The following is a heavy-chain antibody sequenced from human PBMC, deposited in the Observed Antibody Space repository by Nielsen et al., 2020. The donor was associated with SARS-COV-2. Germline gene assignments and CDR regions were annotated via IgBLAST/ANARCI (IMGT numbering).Heavy chain of an antibody. J-gene: IGHJ4*02. CDR2: IYYSGST. CDR3: ARASGYCSSTSCYEFDY. D-gene: IGHD2-2*01. V-gene: IGHV4-31*02. Sequence: WIRQPPGKGLEWIGYIYYSGSTYYNPSLKSRVTISVDTSKNQFSLKLSSVTAADTAVYYCARASGYCSSTSCYEFDYWGQGTLVTVSS.